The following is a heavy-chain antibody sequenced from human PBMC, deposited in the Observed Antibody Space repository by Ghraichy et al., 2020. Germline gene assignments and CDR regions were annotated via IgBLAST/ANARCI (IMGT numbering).Heavy chain of an antibody. Sequence: LSLTCAASGFTFSSYAMSWVRQAPGKGLEWVSAISGSGGSTYYADSVKGRFTISRDNSKNTLYLQMNSLRAEDTAVYYCAKDDRALGLDAFDIWGQGTMVTVSS. D-gene: IGHD7-27*01. J-gene: IGHJ3*02. CDR1: GFTFSSYA. V-gene: IGHV3-23*01. CDR3: AKDDRALGLDAFDI. CDR2: ISGSGGST.